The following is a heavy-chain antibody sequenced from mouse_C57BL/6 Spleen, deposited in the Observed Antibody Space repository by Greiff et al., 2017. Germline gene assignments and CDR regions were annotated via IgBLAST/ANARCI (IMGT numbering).Heavy chain of an antibody. J-gene: IGHJ3*01. Sequence: EVKLMEPGAELVKPGASVKLSCTASGFNIKDYYMPWVKQRTEQGLEWIGRIDPEDGETKYDPKFQGKATITADTSSNTAYMQLSSLTSEDTAVYYCARYYYGSSAWFAYWGQGTLVTVSA. CDR1: GFNIKDYY. V-gene: IGHV14-2*01. CDR3: ARYYYGSSAWFAY. D-gene: IGHD1-1*01. CDR2: IDPEDGET.